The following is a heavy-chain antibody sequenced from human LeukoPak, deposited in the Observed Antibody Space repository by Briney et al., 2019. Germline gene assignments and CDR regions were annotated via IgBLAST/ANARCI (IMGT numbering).Heavy chain of an antibody. D-gene: IGHD3-10*01. CDR2: IYHSGST. CDR1: GGSISSGGYY. Sequence: SQTLSLTCTVSGGSISSGGYYWSWIRQPPGKGLEWIGYIYHSGSTYYNPSLKSRVTISVDRSKNQFSLKLSSVTAADTAVYYCARETYYYGSGSSAPTYGMDVWGQGTTVTASS. V-gene: IGHV4-30-2*01. J-gene: IGHJ6*02. CDR3: ARETYYYGSGSSAPTYGMDV.